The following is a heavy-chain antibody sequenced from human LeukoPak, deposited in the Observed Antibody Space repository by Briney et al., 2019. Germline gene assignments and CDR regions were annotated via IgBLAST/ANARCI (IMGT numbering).Heavy chain of an antibody. CDR1: GLTVSSIY. CDR2: IYTGGTT. V-gene: IGHV3-53*01. D-gene: IGHD3-10*01. J-gene: IGHJ5*01. Sequence: PGGSLRLSCEASGLTVSSIYMSWVRQAPGKGLEWVSVIYTGGTTYYADSVKGRFTISRDNSKNTLFLQMNTLRAEDTAVYYCAREVNYGFDCWGQGALVTVPS. CDR3: AREVNYGFDC.